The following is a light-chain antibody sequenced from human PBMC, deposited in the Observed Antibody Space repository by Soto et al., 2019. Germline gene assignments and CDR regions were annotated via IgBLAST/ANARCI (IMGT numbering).Light chain of an antibody. CDR1: QTFGSTY. V-gene: IGKV3-20*01. Sequence: ESVLTQSQGTLSVSPGERVTLSCRASQTFGSTYLAWYQQKPGQSPRLLIYDASSRATGIPDRFSGSGSGTDFTLTISRLEPEDYAVYHCQQFGTSPLYTFGQGTKVEIK. CDR2: DAS. J-gene: IGKJ2*01. CDR3: QQFGTSPLYT.